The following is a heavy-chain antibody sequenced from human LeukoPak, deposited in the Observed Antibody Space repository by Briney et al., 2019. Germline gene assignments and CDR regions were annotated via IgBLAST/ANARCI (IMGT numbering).Heavy chain of an antibody. J-gene: IGHJ4*02. V-gene: IGHV3-64*01. Sequence: GGSLRLSCVASGFTFSSYAMHWVRQAPGKGLEYVSSISSDGGNTYYANSVRGRFTISRDNSKNTLYLQMNSLRAEDTAVYYCARATHSSVVDYWGQGTLVTVSS. CDR3: ARATHSSVVDY. CDR1: GFTFSSYA. D-gene: IGHD6-19*01. CDR2: ISSDGGNT.